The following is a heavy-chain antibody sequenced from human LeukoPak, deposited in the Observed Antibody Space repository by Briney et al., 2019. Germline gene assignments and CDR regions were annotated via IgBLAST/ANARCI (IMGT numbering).Heavy chain of an antibody. CDR1: GFTFSDYY. J-gene: IGHJ4*02. CDR3: ARDDYGDYVYYFDY. CDR2: IGPSSNTM. V-gene: IGHV3-11*01. D-gene: IGHD4-17*01. Sequence: GGSLRLSCAASGFTFSDYYMSWIRQAPGKGLEWVSYIGPSSNTMYYADSVKGRFTISRDNAKNSLYLQMNSLRADDTAVYYCARDDYGDYVYYFDYWGQGTLVTVSS.